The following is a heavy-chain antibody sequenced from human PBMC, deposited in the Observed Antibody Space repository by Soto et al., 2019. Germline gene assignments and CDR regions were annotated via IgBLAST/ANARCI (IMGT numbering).Heavy chain of an antibody. CDR3: ARTLNYDFWSGYYH. CDR2: INAGNGNT. Sequence: ASVKVSCKAAGYTFTSYAMHWVRQAPGQRLEWMGWINAGNGNTKYSQKFQGRVTITRDTSASTAYMELSSLRSEDTAVYYCARTLNYDFWSGYYHWGQGTLVTVSS. J-gene: IGHJ4*02. D-gene: IGHD3-3*01. V-gene: IGHV1-3*01. CDR1: GYTFTSYA.